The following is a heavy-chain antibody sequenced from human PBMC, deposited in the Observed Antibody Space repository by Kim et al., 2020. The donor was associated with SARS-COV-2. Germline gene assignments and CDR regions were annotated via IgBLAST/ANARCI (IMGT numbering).Heavy chain of an antibody. V-gene: IGHV3-21*01. D-gene: IGHD2-2*01. CDR3: ARDFPFGCSSTSCHFDY. J-gene: IGHJ4*02. CDR1: GFTFSSYS. Sequence: GGSLRLSCAASGFTFSSYSMNWVRQAPGKGLEWVSSISSSSSYIYYADSVKGRFTISRDNAKNSLYLQMNSLRAEDTAVYYCARDFPFGCSSTSCHFDYWGQGTLVTVSS. CDR2: ISSSSSYI.